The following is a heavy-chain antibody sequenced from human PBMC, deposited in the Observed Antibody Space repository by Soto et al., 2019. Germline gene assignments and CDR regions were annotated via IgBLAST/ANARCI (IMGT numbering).Heavy chain of an antibody. CDR1: GFTFSSYG. J-gene: IGHJ4*02. D-gene: IGHD3-16*01. CDR3: AKSLGASGIMSY. CDR2: ISYDGSNK. Sequence: GGSLRLSCAASGFTFSSYGMHWVRQAPGKGLEWVAVISYDGSNKYYADSVKGRFTISRDNSKNTLYLQMNSLRAEDTAVYYCAKSLGASGIMSYWGQGTLVTVSS. V-gene: IGHV3-30*18.